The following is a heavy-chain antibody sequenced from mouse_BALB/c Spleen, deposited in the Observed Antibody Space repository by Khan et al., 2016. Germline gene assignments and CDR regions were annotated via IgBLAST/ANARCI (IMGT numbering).Heavy chain of an antibody. Sequence: VRLQQSGADLVKPGASVKLSCTASGFNIKDTYIHWVKQRPEQGLEWIGRIDPANGKTKYDPNFQGKATITADTSSNTAYLHLSSLTSEDPAVYYCAGDGYYWGQGTTLTVAS. J-gene: IGHJ2*01. V-gene: IGHV14-3*02. CDR1: GFNIKDTY. CDR2: IDPANGKT. D-gene: IGHD2-3*01. CDR3: AGDGYY.